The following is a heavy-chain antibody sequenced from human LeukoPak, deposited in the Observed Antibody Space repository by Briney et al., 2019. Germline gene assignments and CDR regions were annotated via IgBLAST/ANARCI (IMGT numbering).Heavy chain of an antibody. Sequence: GGSLRLSCAASGFTFSNAWMTCVRQAPGKGLEWVGRIKTKTDGGTTDYAAPVKGRFSISRDDSKNTLYLQMKSLKTEDTAVYYCTCRSPPLDYWGQGTLVTVSS. CDR3: TCRSPPLDY. J-gene: IGHJ4*02. CDR2: IKTKTDGGTT. V-gene: IGHV3-15*01. CDR1: GFTFSNAW.